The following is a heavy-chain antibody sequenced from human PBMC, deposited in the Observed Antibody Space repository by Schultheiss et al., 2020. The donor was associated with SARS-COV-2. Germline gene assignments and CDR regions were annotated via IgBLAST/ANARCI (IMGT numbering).Heavy chain of an antibody. V-gene: IGHV3-23*01. CDR1: GLTFSSYA. J-gene: IGHJ4*02. CDR2: IGTGGDT. Sequence: GGSLRLSCAASGLTFSSYAMSWVRQAPGKGLEWVSAIGTGGDTYYADSVKGRFTISKDNSKNTLYLQMNSLRAEDTAVYYCAKDGGGDITMIVVVSFDYWGQGTLVTVSS. CDR3: AKDGGGDITMIVVVSFDY. D-gene: IGHD3-22*01.